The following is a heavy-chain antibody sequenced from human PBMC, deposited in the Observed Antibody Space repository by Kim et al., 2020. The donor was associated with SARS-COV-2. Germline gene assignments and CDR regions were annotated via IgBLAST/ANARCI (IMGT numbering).Heavy chain of an antibody. CDR1: GFTFSSYS. J-gene: IGHJ6*02. Sequence: GGSLRLSCAASGFTFSSYSMNWVRQAPGKGLEWVSYISSSSSTIYYADSVKGRFTISRDNAKNSLYLQMNSLRDEDTAVYYCASLPYCSSTSCPRGARHQYYYYGMDVWGQGTTVTVSS. CDR2: ISSSSSTI. CDR3: ASLPYCSSTSCPRGARHQYYYYGMDV. V-gene: IGHV3-48*02. D-gene: IGHD2-2*01.